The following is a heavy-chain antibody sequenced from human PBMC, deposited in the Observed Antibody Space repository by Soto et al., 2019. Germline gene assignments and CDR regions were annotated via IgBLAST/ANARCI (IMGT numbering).Heavy chain of an antibody. J-gene: IGHJ4*02. CDR1: GFTFSSYA. CDR2: ISGSSGNT. V-gene: IGHV3-23*01. CDR3: AKGATAVTYLDF. D-gene: IGHD4-4*01. Sequence: EVQLLESGGGLVQPGGSLRLSCAASGFTFSSYAMTWVRQAPGKGLEWVSAISGSSGNTYYADSVKGRFTISRDNSKSTLFLQMDSLRAEDTAMYYCAKGATAVTYLDFWGQGTLVTVSS.